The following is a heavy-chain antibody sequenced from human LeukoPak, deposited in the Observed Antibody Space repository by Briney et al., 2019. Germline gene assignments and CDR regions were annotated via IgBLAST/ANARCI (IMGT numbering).Heavy chain of an antibody. J-gene: IGHJ5*02. V-gene: IGHV3-33*01. Sequence: PGRSLRVSCAASGFTFSSYGMHWVRQAPGKGLEWVAVIWYDGSNKYYADSVKGRFTISRDNSKNTLYLQMNSLRAEDTAVYYCARERDSSGWYGRFDPWGQGTLVTVSS. CDR1: GFTFSSYG. D-gene: IGHD6-19*01. CDR2: IWYDGSNK. CDR3: ARERDSSGWYGRFDP.